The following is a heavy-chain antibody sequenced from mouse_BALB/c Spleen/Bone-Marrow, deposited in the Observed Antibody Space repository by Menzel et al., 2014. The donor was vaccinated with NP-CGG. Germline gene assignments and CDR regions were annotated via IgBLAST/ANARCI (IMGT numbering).Heavy chain of an antibody. CDR2: IYPGSGST. CDR1: GYTFTSYW. Sequence: LQQSGSELVRPGASVKLSCNASGYTFTSYWMHWVKQRPGQGLEWIGNIYPGSGSTNYDEKFKSKATLTVDTSSSTAYMQLSSPTSEDSAVYYCTNHYFDYWGQGTTLTVSS. V-gene: IGHV1S22*01. J-gene: IGHJ2*01. CDR3: TNHYFDY.